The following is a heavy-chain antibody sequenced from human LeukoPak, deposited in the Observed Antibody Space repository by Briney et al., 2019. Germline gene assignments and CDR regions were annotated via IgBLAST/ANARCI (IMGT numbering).Heavy chain of an antibody. CDR3: ARETLFGDHWFDP. J-gene: IGHJ5*02. CDR2: IYYSGST. Sequence: SQTLSLTCTVSGGSISSGDYYWAWLRQPPGRGLEWVGYIYYSGSTSYNPSLKSRVTISVDTSKNQFSLKLSSVTAADTAVFYCARETLFGDHWFDPWGQGTLVTVSS. CDR1: GGSISSGDYY. V-gene: IGHV4-30-4*01. D-gene: IGHD3-10*02.